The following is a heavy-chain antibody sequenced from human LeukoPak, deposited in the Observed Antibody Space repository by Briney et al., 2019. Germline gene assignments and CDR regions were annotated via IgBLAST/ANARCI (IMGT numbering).Heavy chain of an antibody. Sequence: GESLKISCKASGYSFTRYWISWVRQMPGKGLEWXXRIDPSDSYINYSPSFQGHVTISADKSISTAYLQWRSLKASDTAIYYCARTYSSGWAFFDYWGQGNMVTVSS. V-gene: IGHV5-10-1*01. CDR3: ARTYSSGWAFFDY. CDR1: GYSFTRYW. D-gene: IGHD6-19*01. J-gene: IGHJ4*02. CDR2: IDPSDSYI.